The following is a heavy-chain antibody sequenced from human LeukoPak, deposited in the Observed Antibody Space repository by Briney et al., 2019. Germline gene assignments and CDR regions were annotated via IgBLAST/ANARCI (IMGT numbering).Heavy chain of an antibody. J-gene: IGHJ3*02. CDR3: ARERQDTILHSGAFDI. CDR1: GFTFSTYF. V-gene: IGHV3-30-3*01. D-gene: IGHD2-21*01. CDR2: IASDGSHT. Sequence: PGRSLRLSCAASGFTFSTYFMHWVRQAPGKGLKWVADIASDGSHTFYVESVKGRFTISRDNSKHTLYLQMNSLRAEDTAVYFCARERQDTILHSGAFDIWGQGTMVTVSS.